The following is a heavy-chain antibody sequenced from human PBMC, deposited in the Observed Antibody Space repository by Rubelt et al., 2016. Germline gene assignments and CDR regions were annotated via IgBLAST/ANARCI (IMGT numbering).Heavy chain of an antibody. D-gene: IGHD1-1*01. V-gene: IGHV2-70*15. CDR2: IDWDDDK. CDR1: GFSLRTSGMC. J-gene: IGHJ4*02. CDR3: ARICRNGYYFDY. Sequence: QVTLRESGPALVKPTQTLTLTCTFSGFSLRTSGMCVSWIRQPPGKALEWLARIDWDDDKYYSTSLKHRLTISTATTKNQVVLTMTNMDPVETATYDCARICRNGYYFDYWGQGTLVTVSS.